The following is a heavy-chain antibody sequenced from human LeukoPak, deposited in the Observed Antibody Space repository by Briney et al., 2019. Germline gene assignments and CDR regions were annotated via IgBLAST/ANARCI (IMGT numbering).Heavy chain of an antibody. D-gene: IGHD3-10*01. CDR1: GFSFSNYA. J-gene: IGHJ4*02. Sequence: GWSLRLSCSASGFSFSNYAMHWVRQAPGKGLEYVSAITINIDRTFYPDSVQGRFTISRDNSANKLYLQMSSLRPEDTAVCYCVKPARGSGIQNGFDYWGQGTLVTVSS. V-gene: IGHV3-64D*06. CDR2: ITINIDRT. CDR3: VKPARGSGIQNGFDY.